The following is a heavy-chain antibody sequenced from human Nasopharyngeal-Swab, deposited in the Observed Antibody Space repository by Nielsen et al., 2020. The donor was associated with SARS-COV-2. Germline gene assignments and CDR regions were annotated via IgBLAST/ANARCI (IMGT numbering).Heavy chain of an antibody. Sequence: ASVKVSCKASGYTFTGYYMHWVRQAPGQGLEWMGRINPNSGGTNYAQKFQGRVTMTRDTSISTAYMELSSLRSEDTAVYYCARVSQGSRRVYYYGMDVWGQGTTVTVSS. J-gene: IGHJ6*02. CDR2: INPNSGGT. V-gene: IGHV1-2*06. CDR3: ARVSQGSRRVYYYGMDV. CDR1: GYTFTGYY. D-gene: IGHD6-13*01.